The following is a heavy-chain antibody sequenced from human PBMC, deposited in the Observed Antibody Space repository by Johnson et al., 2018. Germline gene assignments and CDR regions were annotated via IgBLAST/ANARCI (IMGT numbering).Heavy chain of an antibody. J-gene: IGHJ6*03. CDR3: AREGPFYYMDV. CDR1: GVTFDDYA. CDR2: ISWNSGSI. Sequence: AASGVTFDDYAMHWVRQAPGKGLEWVSGISWNSGSIGYADSVKGRFTISRDNSKNTLYLQMNSLRAEDTAVYYCAREGPFYYMDVWGKGTTVTVSS. V-gene: IGHV3-9*01.